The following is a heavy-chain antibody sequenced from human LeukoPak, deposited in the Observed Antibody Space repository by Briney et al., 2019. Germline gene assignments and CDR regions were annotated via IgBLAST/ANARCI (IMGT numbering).Heavy chain of an antibody. CDR1: GYSFTSYW. CDR3: ARQSITMVRGVHYFDY. D-gene: IGHD3-10*01. V-gene: IGHV5-51*01. Sequence: GESLKISCKGSGYSFTSYWIGWVRQMPGKGLEWMGLIYPGDPDTRYSPSFQGQVTISADKSISTAYLQWSSLKASDTAMYYCARQSITMVRGVHYFDYWGQGTLVTVSS. CDR2: IYPGDPDT. J-gene: IGHJ4*02.